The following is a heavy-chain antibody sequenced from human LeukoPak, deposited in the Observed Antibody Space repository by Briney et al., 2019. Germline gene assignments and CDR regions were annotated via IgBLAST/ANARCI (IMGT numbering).Heavy chain of an antibody. V-gene: IGHV3-48*01. CDR1: GFTFSGYS. J-gene: IGHJ1*01. CDR2: ISSSSTTI. CDR3: AKDRGFLEWLLYFQH. D-gene: IGHD3-3*01. Sequence: GGSLRLSCAASGFTFSGYSMNWVRQAPGKGLEWVSYISSSSTTIYYADSVKGRFTISRDNAKNSLYLQMNSLRAEDTAVYYCAKDRGFLEWLLYFQHWGQGTLVTVSS.